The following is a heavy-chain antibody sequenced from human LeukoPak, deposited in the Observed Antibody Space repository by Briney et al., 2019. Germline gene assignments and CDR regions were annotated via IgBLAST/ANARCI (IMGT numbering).Heavy chain of an antibody. Sequence: GGSLRLSCAASGFTFSSYSMNWVRQAPGKGLEWVAAISTTSGNIYYADSVKGRFTISRDNAKNSLYLQMNSLRVEDTALYYCARRAPSHDFDDWGQGTLVTVSS. J-gene: IGHJ4*02. CDR1: GFTFSSYS. V-gene: IGHV3-21*01. CDR2: ISTTSGNI. CDR3: ARRAPSHDFDD.